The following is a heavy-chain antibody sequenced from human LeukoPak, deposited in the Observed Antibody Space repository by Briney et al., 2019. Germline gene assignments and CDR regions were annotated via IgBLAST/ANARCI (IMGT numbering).Heavy chain of an antibody. Sequence: GGSLRLSCAASGFTFSNYWMHWVRQAPGKGLVWVSRINSDARSTSYADSVKGRFTISRDNAKNTLYLQMNSLRAEDTAVYYCGRGGKVEQLVLARWGQGSLVTVSS. V-gene: IGHV3-74*01. CDR3: GRGGKVEQLVLAR. CDR1: GFTFSNYW. J-gene: IGHJ4*02. CDR2: INSDARST. D-gene: IGHD6-13*01.